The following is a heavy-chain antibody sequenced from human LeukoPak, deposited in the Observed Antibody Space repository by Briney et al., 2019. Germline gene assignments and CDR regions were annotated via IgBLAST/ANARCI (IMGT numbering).Heavy chain of an antibody. CDR3: ARHEPLIVGATAFDY. V-gene: IGHV5-51*01. J-gene: IGHJ4*02. CDR1: GYSFASYW. Sequence: GESLKISCKGSGYSFASYWITWVRQMPGKGLEWMGIIYPGDSDTRYSPSFQGQVTISADKSISTAYLQWSSLKASDTAMYYCARHEPLIVGATAFDYWGQGTLVTVSS. D-gene: IGHD1-26*01. CDR2: IYPGDSDT.